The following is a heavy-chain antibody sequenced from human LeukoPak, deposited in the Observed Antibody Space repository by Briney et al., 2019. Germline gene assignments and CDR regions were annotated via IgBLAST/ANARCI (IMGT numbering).Heavy chain of an antibody. CDR1: GFTFSSYS. CDR2: ISSSSSYI. D-gene: IGHD5-24*01. CDR3: VSLDGYNPYFDY. V-gene: IGHV3-21*01. J-gene: IGHJ4*02. Sequence: GGSLRLSCAASGFTFSSYSMNWVRQAPGKGLEWVSSISSSSSYIYYADSVKGRFTISRENAKNSLYLQMNSLRAEDTAVYYCVSLDGYNPYFDYWGQGTLVTVSS.